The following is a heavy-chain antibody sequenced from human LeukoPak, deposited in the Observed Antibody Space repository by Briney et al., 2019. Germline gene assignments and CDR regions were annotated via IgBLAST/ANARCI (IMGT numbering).Heavy chain of an antibody. D-gene: IGHD3-10*02. CDR3: AELGITMIGGV. Sequence: GGSLRRSCGASGFTFSSYERNWVRQAPGNGLEWVSYISSSGSTIYYADSVKGRFAISRDNAKNSLYLQMNSLRAEDTAVYYCAELGITMIGGVWGKGTTVTISS. CDR2: ISSSGSTI. CDR1: GFTFSSYE. J-gene: IGHJ6*03. V-gene: IGHV3-48*03.